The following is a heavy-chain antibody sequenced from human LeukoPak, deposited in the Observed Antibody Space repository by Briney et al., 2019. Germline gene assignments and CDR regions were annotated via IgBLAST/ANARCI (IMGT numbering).Heavy chain of an antibody. CDR2: ISDSGGRT. D-gene: IGHD3-22*01. Sequence: GGSLRLSCAVSGITLSNYGMSWARQAPGKGLEWVAGISDSGGRTNYADSVKGRFTISRDNPKNTLYLQMNSLRAEDTAVYLCAKRGVVIRVILVGFHKEAYYFDSWGQGALVTVSS. CDR3: AKRGVVIRVILVGFHKEAYYFDS. J-gene: IGHJ4*02. CDR1: GITLSNYG. V-gene: IGHV3-23*01.